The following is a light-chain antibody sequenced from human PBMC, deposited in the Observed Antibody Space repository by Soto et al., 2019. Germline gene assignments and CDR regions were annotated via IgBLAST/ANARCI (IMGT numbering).Light chain of an antibody. CDR3: QSYDSSLSAL. J-gene: IGLJ3*02. V-gene: IGLV1-40*01. CDR2: GNS. CDR1: SSNIGAGYD. Sequence: QSVLTQPPSVSGAPGQRVTISCTGSSSNIGAGYDVHWYQQLPGTAPKLLIYGNSNRPSGVPYRFSGSKSGTSASLAITGLHAEDEADYYCQSYDSSLSALFGGGTKLTVL.